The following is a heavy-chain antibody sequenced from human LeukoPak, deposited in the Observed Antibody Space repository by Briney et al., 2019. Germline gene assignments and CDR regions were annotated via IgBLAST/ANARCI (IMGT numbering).Heavy chain of an antibody. J-gene: IGHJ3*02. CDR3: ARDRGSGSYGYAFDI. D-gene: IGHD3-10*01. CDR1: GGSISSYY. Sequence: PSETLSLTCTVSGGSISSYYWSWIRQPAGKGLEWIGRIYTSGSTNYNPSLKSQVTMSVDTSKNQFSLKLSSVTAADTAVYYCARDRGSGSYGYAFDIWGQGTMVTVSS. CDR2: IYTSGST. V-gene: IGHV4-4*07.